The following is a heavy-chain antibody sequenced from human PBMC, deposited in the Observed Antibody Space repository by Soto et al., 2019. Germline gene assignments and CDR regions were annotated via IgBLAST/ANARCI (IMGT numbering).Heavy chain of an antibody. CDR3: ARKYCSGGSCYGDY. J-gene: IGHJ4*02. D-gene: IGHD2-15*01. Sequence: EVQLVESGGGLVQPGGSLRLSCAASGFTFSSYWMSWVRQAPGKGLEWVANIKQDGSVKYDVDSVKGRFTISRDNAKNALYLQMYSLRAEDTAVYYCARKYCSGGSCYGDYWGQGTLVRVSS. CDR1: GFTFSSYW. V-gene: IGHV3-7*01. CDR2: IKQDGSVK.